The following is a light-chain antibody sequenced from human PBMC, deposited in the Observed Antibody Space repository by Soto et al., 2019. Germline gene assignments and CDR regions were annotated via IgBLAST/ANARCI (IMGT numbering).Light chain of an antibody. Sequence: DIQMTQSPSSLSASVGDRVTITCRASQSISSYLNWYQQKPGKAPKLLIYAASSFQSVVPSRLSGSGSGTDFTLTISSLQPVDFANYYCKQSYSTHLMFAQGTKVDIK. J-gene: IGKJ1*01. CDR1: QSISSY. CDR2: AAS. V-gene: IGKV1-39*01. CDR3: KQSYSTHLM.